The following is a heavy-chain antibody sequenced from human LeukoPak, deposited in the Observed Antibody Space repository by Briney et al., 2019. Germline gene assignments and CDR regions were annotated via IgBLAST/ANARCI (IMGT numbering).Heavy chain of an antibody. CDR2: ISAYNGNT. Sequence: GXSWXRQAPGQGLXXMGWISAYNGNTNYAQKLQGRVTITTEXXTRTAYMELRSLRYDETAGYYGXXXXXXXXYVWGSWDYWGQGTLVTVSS. J-gene: IGHJ4*02. CDR3: XXXXXXXXYVWGSWDY. V-gene: IGHV1-18*01. D-gene: IGHD3-16*01. CDR1: G.